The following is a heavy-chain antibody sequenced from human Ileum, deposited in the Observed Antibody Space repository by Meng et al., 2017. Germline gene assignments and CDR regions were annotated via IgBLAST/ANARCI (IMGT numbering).Heavy chain of an antibody. V-gene: IGHV3-30*04. CDR3: ARDSPWMGFDY. CDR2: ISYDGSNK. D-gene: IGHD5-12*01. CDR1: GFTFSSYA. J-gene: IGHJ4*02. Sequence: GGSLRPSCASSGFTFSSYAMHWVRQAPGKGLEGVAVISYDGSNKYYADSVKGRFTISRDNSNNTLYLQMNSLRAEDTAVYYCARDSPWMGFDYWGQGTLVTVSS.